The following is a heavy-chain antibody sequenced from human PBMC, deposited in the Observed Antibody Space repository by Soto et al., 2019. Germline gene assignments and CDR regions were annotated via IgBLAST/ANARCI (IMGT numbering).Heavy chain of an antibody. J-gene: IGHJ5*02. CDR3: ARDQAPYGGNPNWFDP. CDR2: ISAYNGNT. V-gene: IGHV1-18*04. D-gene: IGHD4-17*01. Sequence: ASVKVSCKASGYTFTSYGISWLRQAPGQGLEWMGWISAYNGNTNYAQKLQGRVTMTTDTSTSTAYMELRGLRSDDTAVYYCARDQAPYGGNPNWFDPWGQGTLVTVSS. CDR1: GYTFTSYG.